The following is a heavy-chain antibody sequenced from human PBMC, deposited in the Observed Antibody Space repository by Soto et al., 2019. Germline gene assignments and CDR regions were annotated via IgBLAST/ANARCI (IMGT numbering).Heavy chain of an antibody. Sequence: EVQVLESGGGLVQPGGSLRLSCAATGFTFSDFAMSWVRQAPGKGLEWVSRIYGGGNGPHYADSVKGRVTISRDNSKNALYLQINSPRAEVTAVYYWGKIVGMDPWASAFVYWCQGTVVTVSS. J-gene: IGHJ4*02. CDR2: IYGGGNGP. V-gene: IGHV3-23*01. CDR3: GKIVGMDPWASAFVY. CDR1: GFTFSDFA. D-gene: IGHD2-21*01.